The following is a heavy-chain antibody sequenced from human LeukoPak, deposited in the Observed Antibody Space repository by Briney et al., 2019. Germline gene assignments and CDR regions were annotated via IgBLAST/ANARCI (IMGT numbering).Heavy chain of an antibody. Sequence: SETLSLTCAAYGGSFSGYYWSWIRQPPGKGLEWIGYIYYSGSTNYNPSLKSRVTISVDTSKNQFSLKLSSVTAADTAVYYCARGIRVGYFQHWGQGTLVTVSS. CDR3: ARGIRVGYFQH. CDR1: GGSFSGYY. CDR2: IYYSGST. V-gene: IGHV4-59*01. J-gene: IGHJ1*01. D-gene: IGHD5-18*01.